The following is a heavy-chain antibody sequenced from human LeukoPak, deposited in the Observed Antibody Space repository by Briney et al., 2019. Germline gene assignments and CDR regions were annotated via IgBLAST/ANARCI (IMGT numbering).Heavy chain of an antibody. J-gene: IGHJ4*02. CDR2: IYHSWGI. CDR3: ARNVTAGFFDY. V-gene: IGHV4-38-2*01. Sequence: SETLCLSCAVSGSSITSNYFWACFRQPPGKELEWIAIIYHSWGIYFNPSFKSRVSISLDASNNQFFLKLASVTAADTAIYYCARNVTAGFFDYWGQGILITVSS. D-gene: IGHD1-1*01. CDR1: GSSITSNYF.